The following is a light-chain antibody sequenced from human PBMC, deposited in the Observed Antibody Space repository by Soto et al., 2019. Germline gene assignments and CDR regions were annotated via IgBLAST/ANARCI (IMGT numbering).Light chain of an antibody. V-gene: IGKV1-39*01. CDR1: QSISTY. CDR3: QQSYSTPRT. Sequence: DIQMTQSPSSLSASVADRVTITCRASQSISTYLNWYQQKPGKAPKLLIYAASSLQSGVPSRFSGSGSGTDCTLTISSLQPEDFATYYCQQSYSTPRTFGQGTKVEI. CDR2: AAS. J-gene: IGKJ1*01.